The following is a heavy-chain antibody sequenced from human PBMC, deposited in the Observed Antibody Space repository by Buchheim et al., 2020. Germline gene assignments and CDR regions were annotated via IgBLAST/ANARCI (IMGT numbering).Heavy chain of an antibody. CDR1: GYTFNNYY. D-gene: IGHD2-2*01. V-gene: IGHV1-46*02. CDR3: AREAPDTYFFDY. J-gene: IGHJ4*02. CDR2: ITPRGQRR. Sequence: QVRLVQSGAEVRDPGASVKISCKTSGYTFNNYYMQWARQAPGQRLEWMGAITPRGQRRDYAQRFQSRFTMTWDTSTSTVYMDLSSLTSEDTAVYYCAREAPDTYFFDYWGQGTL.